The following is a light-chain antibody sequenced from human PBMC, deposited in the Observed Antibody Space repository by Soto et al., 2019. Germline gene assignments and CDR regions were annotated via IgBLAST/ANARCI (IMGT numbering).Light chain of an antibody. CDR1: SSDVGGYNY. CDR2: DVS. V-gene: IGLV2-14*01. CDR3: SSYTSSSTLLYV. Sequence: QSALTQPASMSGSPEQSITISCTGTSSDVGGYNYVSWYQQHPGKAPKLMIYDVSNRPSGVSNRFSGSKSGNTASLTISGLQAEDEADYYCSSYTSSSTLLYVFGTGTKLTVL. J-gene: IGLJ1*01.